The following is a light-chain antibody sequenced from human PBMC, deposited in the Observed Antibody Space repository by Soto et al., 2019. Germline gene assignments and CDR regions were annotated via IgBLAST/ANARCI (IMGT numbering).Light chain of an antibody. CDR2: GAS. CDR3: QQYGSSPPWYT. J-gene: IGKJ2*01. Sequence: EIVLTQSPGTLSLSPGERATLSCRASQSVRSSYLAWYQQKPGQAPRLLIYGASSRATGIPDRFSGSGSGTDFTLTISRLEPGDFAVYYCQQYGSSPPWYTFGQGTKLEIK. CDR1: QSVRSSY. V-gene: IGKV3-20*01.